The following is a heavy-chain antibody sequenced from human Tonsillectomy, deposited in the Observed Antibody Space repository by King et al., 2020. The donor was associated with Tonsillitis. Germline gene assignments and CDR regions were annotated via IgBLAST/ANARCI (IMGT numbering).Heavy chain of an antibody. J-gene: IGHJ4*02. CDR3: ARYYGSGSYLDY. CDR2: ISSSGSSI. Sequence: VQLVESGGGLVQPGGSLRLSCAASGFTFSRYEMNWVRQAPGKGLEWVSYISSSGSSIQYADSVKGRFTISRDNAKNSLYLQMNSLGAEDTAVYYCARYYGSGSYLDYWGQGTLVTVSS. CDR1: GFTFSRYE. V-gene: IGHV3-48*03. D-gene: IGHD3-10*01.